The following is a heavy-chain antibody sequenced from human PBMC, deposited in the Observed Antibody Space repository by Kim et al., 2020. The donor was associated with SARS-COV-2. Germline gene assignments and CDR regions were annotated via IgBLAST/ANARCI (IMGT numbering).Heavy chain of an antibody. CDR2: T. D-gene: IGHD3-10*01. V-gene: IGHV4-30-2*04. CDR3: ASHYGSGNYYDY. J-gene: IGHJ4*02. Sequence: TSFNPSLKSRVTISVDASKTQYSLKLSSVTAADTAVYYCASHYGSGNYYDYWGQGALVTVSS.